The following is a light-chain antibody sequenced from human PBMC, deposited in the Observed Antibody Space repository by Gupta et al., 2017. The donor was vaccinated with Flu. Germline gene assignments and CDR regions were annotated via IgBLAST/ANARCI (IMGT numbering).Light chain of an antibody. V-gene: IGKV2-30*01. CDR1: QRLVYSDGNTY. CDR2: KVS. Sequence: DVVLTQSPLSLPVTLGQPASISCRSSQRLVYSDGNTYLNWFQQRPGQSPRRLIYKVSNRNSGGPDRFSCSGSGTDFTLTISRVGPEDVGFDYCMQGPQCTRVRTFGEGTKVEIK. CDR3: MQGPQCTRVRT. J-gene: IGKJ4*01.